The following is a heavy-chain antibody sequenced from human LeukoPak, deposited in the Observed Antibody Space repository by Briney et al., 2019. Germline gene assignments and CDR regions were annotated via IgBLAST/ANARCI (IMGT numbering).Heavy chain of an antibody. CDR2: IYSGGST. Sequence: PGGSLRLSCAASGFTVSSNYMSWVRQAPGKGLEWVSVIYSGGSTYYADSVKGRFTISRDNSKNTLYLQMNSLRAEDTAVYYCASTYCSGGSCSSPYYYGMDVWGQGTTVTVSS. V-gene: IGHV3-53*01. J-gene: IGHJ6*02. CDR3: ASTYCSGGSCSSPYYYGMDV. D-gene: IGHD2-15*01. CDR1: GFTVSSNY.